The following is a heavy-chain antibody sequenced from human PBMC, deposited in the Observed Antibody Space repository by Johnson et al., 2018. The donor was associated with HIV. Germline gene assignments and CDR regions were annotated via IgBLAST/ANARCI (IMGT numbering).Heavy chain of an antibody. CDR3: SKEVI. CDR2: IGYDGSNK. Sequence: QVQLVESGGGVVQPGGSLRLSCAASGFTFSTHGMNWVRQAPGRGLEWVAFIGYDGSNKYYADSVKGRFTISRDNFKNTLSLQMNSLSTEDTAVYFCSKEVIWGQGTMVTVSS. CDR1: GFTFSTHG. J-gene: IGHJ3*02. V-gene: IGHV3-30*02.